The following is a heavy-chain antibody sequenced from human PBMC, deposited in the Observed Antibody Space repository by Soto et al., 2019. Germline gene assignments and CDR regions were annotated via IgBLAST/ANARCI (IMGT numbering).Heavy chain of an antibody. CDR3: ARGKGSSSWYEYYYYYYGMDV. V-gene: IGHV3-7*01. CDR1: GFTFSSYW. J-gene: IGHJ6*02. Sequence: PGGPLRLSWAASGFTFSSYWMSWVRQAPGKGLEWVANIEQDGSEKYYVDSVKGRFTISRDNAKNSLYLQMNSLRAEDTAVYYCARGKGSSSWYEYYYYYYGMDVWGQGTTVTVSS. CDR2: IEQDGSEK. D-gene: IGHD6-13*01.